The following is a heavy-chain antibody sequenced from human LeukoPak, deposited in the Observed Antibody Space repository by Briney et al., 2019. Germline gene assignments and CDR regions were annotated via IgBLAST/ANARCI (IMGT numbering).Heavy chain of an antibody. Sequence: ASVKVSCKASGYTFTGYYMHWVRQAPGQGLEWMGWINPNSGGTNYAQKFQGRVTMTRDTSISTAYMELSRLRSDDTAVYYCARDLSGSSWYIYWGQGTLVTVSS. V-gene: IGHV1-2*02. CDR3: ARDLSGSSWYIY. D-gene: IGHD6-13*01. J-gene: IGHJ4*02. CDR1: GYTFTGYY. CDR2: INPNSGGT.